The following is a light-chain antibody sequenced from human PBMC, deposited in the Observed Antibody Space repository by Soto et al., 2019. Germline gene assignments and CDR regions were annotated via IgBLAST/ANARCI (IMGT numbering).Light chain of an antibody. CDR3: QQYSNWPPIP. V-gene: IGKV3-15*01. CDR2: DTS. Sequence: ETVMTQSTGTLSVSLGERATLSCRASQSVSIHLAWYQQKPGQAPRLLIYDTSTRATGIPARFSGSGSGTEFTLTISSLQSEDFAVYYCQQYSNWPPIPFGQGTLLEI. CDR1: QSVSIH. J-gene: IGKJ5*01.